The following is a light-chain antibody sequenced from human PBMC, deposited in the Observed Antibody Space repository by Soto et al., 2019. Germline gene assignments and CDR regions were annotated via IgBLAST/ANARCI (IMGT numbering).Light chain of an antibody. CDR1: SSDVGNYNY. CDR3: CSYAGRYALWV. J-gene: IGLJ3*02. V-gene: IGLV2-11*01. CDR2: DVN. Sequence: QSVLTQPRSVSGSPGQSVTISCTGTSSDVGNYNYVSWYQQHPGKAPKVMIYDVNKRPSGVPDRFSGSKSGNTASLTISGLQAEDEAEYYCCSYAGRYALWVFGGGTKLTVL.